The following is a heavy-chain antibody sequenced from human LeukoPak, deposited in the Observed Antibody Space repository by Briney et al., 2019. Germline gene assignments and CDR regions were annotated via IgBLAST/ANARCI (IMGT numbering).Heavy chain of an antibody. CDR1: GYTFTSYG. D-gene: IGHD2-15*01. CDR3: ARGCSGGSCSDNWFDP. CDR2: ISAYNGNT. Sequence: GASVKVSCKASGYTFTSYGISWVRQAPGQGLEWMGWISAYNGNTNYAQKLQGRVTMTTDTSTSTAYMELRSLRSDDTAVYYCARGCSGGSCSDNWFDPWGQGTLVTVSS. V-gene: IGHV1-18*01. J-gene: IGHJ5*02.